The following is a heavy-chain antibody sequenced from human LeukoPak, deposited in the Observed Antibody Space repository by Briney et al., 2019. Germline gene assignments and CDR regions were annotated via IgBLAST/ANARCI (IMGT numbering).Heavy chain of an antibody. CDR3: ARDSVEMATIDH. Sequence: GSLRLSCAASGFTFSDYYMSWIRQAPGKGLEWVSYISSSGSTIHYADSVKGRFTISRDNAKNSLYLQMNSLRAEDTAVYYCARDSVEMATIDHWGQGTLVTVSS. D-gene: IGHD5-24*01. J-gene: IGHJ4*02. CDR1: GFTFSDYY. V-gene: IGHV3-11*01. CDR2: ISSSGSTI.